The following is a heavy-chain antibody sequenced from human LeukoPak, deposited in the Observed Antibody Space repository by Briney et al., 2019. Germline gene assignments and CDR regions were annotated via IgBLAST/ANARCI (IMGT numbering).Heavy chain of an antibody. CDR3: ARAKGDYDILTGYYHYYYGMDV. CDR2: IYTSGST. CDR1: GGSISSYY. Sequence: PSQTLSLTCTVSGGSISSYYWSWIRQPAGKGLEWNGRIYTSGSTNYNPSLKSRVTMSVDTSKNQFSLKLSSVTAADTAVYYCARAKGDYDILTGYYHYYYGMDVWGQGTTVTVSS. D-gene: IGHD3-9*01. V-gene: IGHV4-4*07. J-gene: IGHJ6*02.